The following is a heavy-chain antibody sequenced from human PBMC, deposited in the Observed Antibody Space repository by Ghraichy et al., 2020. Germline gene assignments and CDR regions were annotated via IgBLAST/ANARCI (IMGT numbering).Heavy chain of an antibody. V-gene: IGHV4-34*01. CDR3: AGPILTGYPDAFDI. CDR2: INHSGST. J-gene: IGHJ3*02. CDR1: GGSFSGYY. Sequence: SETLSLTCAVYGGSFSGYYWSWIRQPPGKGLEWIGEINHSGSTNYNPSLKSRVTISVDTSKNQFSLKLSSVTAADTAVYYCAGPILTGYPDAFDIWGQGTMVTVSS. D-gene: IGHD3-9*01.